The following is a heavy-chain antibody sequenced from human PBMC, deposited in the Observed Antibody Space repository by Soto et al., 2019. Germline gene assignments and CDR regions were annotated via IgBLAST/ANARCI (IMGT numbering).Heavy chain of an antibody. J-gene: IGHJ4*02. CDR2: IYYNGIT. V-gene: IGHV4-59*01. CDR3: ARGRWGGYYFQ. Sequence: SETLSLTCTVSGDSISGYYWSWIRQPPGKGLEWIGYIYYNGITNYNPSLKSRVTISVDTSKNQFSLKLSSVTAADTAVYYCARGRWGGYYFQWGQRTLVTVSS. D-gene: IGHD3-22*01. CDR1: GDSISGYY.